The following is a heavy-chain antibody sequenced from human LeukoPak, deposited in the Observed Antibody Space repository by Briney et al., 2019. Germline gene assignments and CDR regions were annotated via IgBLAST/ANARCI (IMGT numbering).Heavy chain of an antibody. D-gene: IGHD6-19*01. Sequence: GGSLRLSCAASGFTFSTYAMSWVRQAPGRGLEWVSAVSDSGSGTYYADSVKGRFTISRDNSKNTLYLQMTSLRAEDTALYYCAKGKGSSGWYNWGQGTLVTVSS. J-gene: IGHJ4*02. V-gene: IGHV3-23*01. CDR2: VSDSGSGT. CDR1: GFTFSTYA. CDR3: AKGKGSSGWYN.